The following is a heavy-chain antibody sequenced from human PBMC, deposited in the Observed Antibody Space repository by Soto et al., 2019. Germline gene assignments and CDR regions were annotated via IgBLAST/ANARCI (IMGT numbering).Heavy chain of an antibody. CDR1: RGSINNSY. J-gene: IGHJ4*02. Sequence: QVLLQESGPGLVKPSETLSLTCTVSRGSINNSYWTWIRQPPGKRLEWIGYIHYTGSTNYNPSLRGRVTMSVDTSKNQFSLKLTSVPAADTAVYYCLKVAGGGLFDYWGPGNLVTVSS. CDR3: LKVAGGGLFDY. D-gene: IGHD2-15*01. V-gene: IGHV4-59*01. CDR2: IHYTGST.